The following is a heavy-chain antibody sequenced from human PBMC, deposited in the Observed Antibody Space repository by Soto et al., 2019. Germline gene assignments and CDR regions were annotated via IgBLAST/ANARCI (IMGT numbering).Heavy chain of an antibody. Sequence: QVQLVQSGAEVKKPGASVKVSCKASGYTFTNYDINWVRQATGQGLEWMGWMNPNSGNTGHAKKFQGRVTMTRNTSISTAYMELSSLRSDDTAVYYCARGRSSYGDYVNWYFDLWGRGTLVTVSS. D-gene: IGHD4-17*01. CDR3: ARGRSSYGDYVNWYFDL. CDR1: GYTFTNYD. J-gene: IGHJ2*01. CDR2: MNPNSGNT. V-gene: IGHV1-8*01.